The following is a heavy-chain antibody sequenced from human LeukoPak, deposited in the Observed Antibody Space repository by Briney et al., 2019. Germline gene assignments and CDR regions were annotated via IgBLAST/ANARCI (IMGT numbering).Heavy chain of an antibody. CDR2: INPSGGST. Sequence: GASVKVSCKASGYTFTSYYMHWVRQAPGQGLEWMGIINPSGGSTSYAQKFQGRVTMTRGTSTSTVYMELSSLRSEDTAVYYCARDGTRAVAGKYYFDYWGQGTLVTVSS. CDR1: GYTFTSYY. V-gene: IGHV1-46*01. J-gene: IGHJ4*02. CDR3: ARDGTRAVAGKYYFDY. D-gene: IGHD6-19*01.